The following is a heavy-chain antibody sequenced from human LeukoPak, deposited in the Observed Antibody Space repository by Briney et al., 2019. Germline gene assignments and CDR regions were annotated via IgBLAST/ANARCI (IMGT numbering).Heavy chain of an antibody. CDR1: GYTFTSYD. V-gene: IGHV1-8*01. Sequence: GASVKVSCKASGYTFTSYDINWVRQATGQGLEWMGWMNPNSGNTGYAQKFQGRVTKTRNTSISTAYMELSSLRSEDTAVYYCARGLGGYTLYYYYYYMDVWGKGTTVTVSS. D-gene: IGHD1-26*01. CDR3: ARGLGGYTLYYYYYYMDV. CDR2: MNPNSGNT. J-gene: IGHJ6*03.